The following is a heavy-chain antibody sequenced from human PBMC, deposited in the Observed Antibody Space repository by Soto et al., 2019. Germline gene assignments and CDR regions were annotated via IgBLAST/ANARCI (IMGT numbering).Heavy chain of an antibody. CDR1: GFTFSSYA. D-gene: IGHD6-6*01. CDR2: ISSNGGST. Sequence: GGSLRLSCSASGFTFSSYAMHWVRQAPGKGLEYASAISSNGGSTYYADSVKGRFTISRDNSKNTLYLQMNSLRAEDTAVYYCAKDKPPYSSSSVLSGGYWGQGTLVTVSS. V-gene: IGHV3-64*04. J-gene: IGHJ4*02. CDR3: AKDKPPYSSSSVLSGGY.